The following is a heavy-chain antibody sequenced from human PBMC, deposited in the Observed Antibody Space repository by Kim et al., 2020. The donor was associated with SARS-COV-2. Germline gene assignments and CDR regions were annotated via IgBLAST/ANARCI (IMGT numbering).Heavy chain of an antibody. J-gene: IGHJ4*02. V-gene: IGHV2-70*01. CDR3: ARTIAVAGTPYFDY. Sequence: RPSLKTRLTISKDTSKNQVVLTMTNLDPVDTATYYCARTIAVAGTPYFDYWGQGTLVTVSS. D-gene: IGHD6-19*01.